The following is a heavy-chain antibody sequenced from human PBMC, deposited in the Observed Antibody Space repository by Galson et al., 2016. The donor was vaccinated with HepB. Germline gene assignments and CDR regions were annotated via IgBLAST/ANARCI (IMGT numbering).Heavy chain of an antibody. V-gene: IGHV1-18*01. J-gene: IGHJ6*02. D-gene: IGHD5-24*01. CDR3: ARGGGNYNYPLDV. CDR1: GYTFTSYG. CDR2: VTTYNDHT. Sequence: SVKVSCKASGYTFTSYGVTWVRQAPAQGLEWLGWVTTYNDHTNYAQNFQGRVTMTTDTSTNTAYMELRSPTSDDTAVYFCARGGGNYNYPLDVWGQGTTVIVSS.